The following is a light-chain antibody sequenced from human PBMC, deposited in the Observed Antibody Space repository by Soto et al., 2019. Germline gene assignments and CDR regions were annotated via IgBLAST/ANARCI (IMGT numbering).Light chain of an antibody. Sequence: EIVLTQSPATLSLSPGERATLSCRASQNISIYLAWYQQRPGQAPRLLIYDASNRATGIPARFSGSGSGTDFTLTISSLELEDFAVYYCQQCSNWPPEITFGQGTRLDIK. V-gene: IGKV3-11*01. J-gene: IGKJ5*01. CDR2: DAS. CDR1: QNISIY. CDR3: QQCSNWPPEIT.